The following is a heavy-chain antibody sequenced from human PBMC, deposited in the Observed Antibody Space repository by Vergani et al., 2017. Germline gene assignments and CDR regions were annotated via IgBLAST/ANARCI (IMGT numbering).Heavy chain of an antibody. CDR1: GYTFRNYG. D-gene: IGHD1-26*01. CDR3: ARDRGNSGDYNFDY. J-gene: IGHJ4*02. CDR2: ISVYNGET. Sequence: QVQLVQSGAEVKKPGASVKVSCEGSGYTFRNYGISWVRQAPGEGLEVLGWISVYNGETKFAQKFQGRVTLTRDTSTDTAYMEMGSLRSDDTAVYYCARDRGNSGDYNFDYWGQGTLVTVSS. V-gene: IGHV1-18*04.